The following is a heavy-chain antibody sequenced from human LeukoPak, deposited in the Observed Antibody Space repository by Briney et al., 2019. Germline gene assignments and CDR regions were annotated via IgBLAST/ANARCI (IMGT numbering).Heavy chain of an antibody. CDR2: INSDGSST. V-gene: IGHV3-74*01. CDR3: ARDRYYYYGMDV. J-gene: IGHJ6*02. CDR1: GFTFSSYG. Sequence: GGSLRLSCAASGFTFSSYGMHWVRQAPGKGLVWVSRINSDGSSTSYADSVKGRFTISRDNAKNTLYLQMNSLRAEDTAVYYCARDRYYYYGMDVWGQGTTVTVSS.